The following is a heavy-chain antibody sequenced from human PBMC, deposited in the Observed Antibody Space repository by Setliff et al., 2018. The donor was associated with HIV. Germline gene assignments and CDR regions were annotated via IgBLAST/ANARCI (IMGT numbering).Heavy chain of an antibody. V-gene: IGHV4-39*07. CDR1: GGSIGSNTYY. J-gene: IGHJ1*01. Sequence: SETLSLTCTVSGGSIGSNTYYWGWIRQPPGKGLEWVGSIFYTGITYYNPSLKSRLSILVDTSKNQFSLKLRSVTPADTAVYYCARDPGWANPEYFQHWGQGILVTVSS. CDR2: IFYTGIT. D-gene: IGHD1-26*01. CDR3: ARDPGWANPEYFQH.